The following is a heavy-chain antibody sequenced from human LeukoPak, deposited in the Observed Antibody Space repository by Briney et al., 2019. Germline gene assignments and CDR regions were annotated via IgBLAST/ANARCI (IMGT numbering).Heavy chain of an antibody. CDR1: GFTFSSYE. V-gene: IGHV3-48*03. Sequence: HPGGSLRLSCAVSGFTFSSYEMNWVRQAPGKGLEWVSCISSSGSTIYYADSVKGRFTISRDNAKKSLYLQMNSLRAEDTAVYYCARARLTDYVWGRRTFDIWGQGTMVTISS. D-gene: IGHD3-16*01. CDR2: ISSSGSTI. CDR3: ARARLTDYVWGRRTFDI. J-gene: IGHJ3*02.